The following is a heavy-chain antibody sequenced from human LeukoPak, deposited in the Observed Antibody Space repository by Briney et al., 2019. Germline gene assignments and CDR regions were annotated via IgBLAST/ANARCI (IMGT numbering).Heavy chain of an antibody. CDR3: ARGKGRLLWFGELTPNNWFDP. CDR1: GYSISSGYY. CDR2: INHSGST. Sequence: PSETLSLTCTVSGYSISSGYYWSWIRQPPGKGLEWIGEINHSGSTNYNPSLKSRVTISVDTSKNQFSLKLSSVTAADTAVYYCARGKGRLLWFGELTPNNWFDPWGQGTLVTVSS. J-gene: IGHJ5*02. D-gene: IGHD3-10*01. V-gene: IGHV4-38-2*02.